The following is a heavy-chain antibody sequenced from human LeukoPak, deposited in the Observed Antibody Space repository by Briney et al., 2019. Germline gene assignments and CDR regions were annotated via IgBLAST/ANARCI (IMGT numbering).Heavy chain of an antibody. V-gene: IGHV3-30*02. J-gene: IGHJ4*02. Sequence: GGSLRLSCAASGFTFSSYGMHWVRQAPGKGLEWVAFIRYDGSNKYYADSVKGRFTISRDNSKNTLYLQMNSLRSDDTAVYYCARDSTGFGELSFDYWGQGTLVTVSS. CDR2: IRYDGSNK. CDR1: GFTFSSYG. CDR3: ARDSTGFGELSFDY. D-gene: IGHD3-10*01.